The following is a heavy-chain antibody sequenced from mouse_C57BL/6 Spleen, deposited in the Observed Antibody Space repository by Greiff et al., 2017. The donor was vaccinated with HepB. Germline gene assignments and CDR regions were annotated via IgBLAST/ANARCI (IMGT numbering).Heavy chain of an antibody. D-gene: IGHD2-1*01. Sequence: EVKVEESEGGLVQPGSSMKLSCTASGFTFSDYYMAWVRQVPEKGLEWVANINYDGSSTYYLDSLKSRFIISRDNAKNILYLQMSSLKSEDTATYYCAREDGKGFAYWGQGTLVTVSA. CDR1: GFTFSDYY. CDR3: AREDGKGFAY. V-gene: IGHV5-16*01. CDR2: INYDGSST. J-gene: IGHJ3*01.